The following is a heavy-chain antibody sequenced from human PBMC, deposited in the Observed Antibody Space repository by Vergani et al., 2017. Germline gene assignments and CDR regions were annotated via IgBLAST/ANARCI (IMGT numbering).Heavy chain of an antibody. CDR1: GGSISSDNW. CDR2: IHRSRRT. J-gene: IGHJ4*02. Sequence: QVQLQQWGPGLVTPSGTLSLPCAVYGGSISSDNWWNWVRQAPGKGLQWIGEIHRSRRTNYNPSLRRRVTISLDKSKNQFSLKLTSVTVADTAVYFCASNPRLGGDVVDSWGQGTLVTVSS. D-gene: IGHD3-16*01. V-gene: IGHV4-4*02. CDR3: ASNPRLGGDVVDS.